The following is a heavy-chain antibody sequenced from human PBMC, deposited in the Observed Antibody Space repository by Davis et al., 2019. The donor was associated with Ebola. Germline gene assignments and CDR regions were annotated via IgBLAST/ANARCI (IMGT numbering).Heavy chain of an antibody. J-gene: IGHJ5*02. D-gene: IGHD5-24*01. V-gene: IGHV4-34*01. Sequence: MPSETLSLTCAVYGGSFSGYYWSWIRQPPGKGLEWIGEINHSGSTNYNPSLKSRVTLSVDTSQNQFSLKLSSVTAADTAVYYCASESPRRYPSVRARENWFDPWGQGTLVTVSS. CDR1: GGSFSGYY. CDR3: ASESPRRYPSVRARENWFDP. CDR2: INHSGST.